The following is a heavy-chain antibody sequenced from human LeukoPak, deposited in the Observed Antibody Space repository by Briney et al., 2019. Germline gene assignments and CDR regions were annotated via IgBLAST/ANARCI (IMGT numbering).Heavy chain of an antibody. Sequence: GGSLRLSCAASGFTFSSYWMHWVRQAPGKGLVWVSRINSDGRSTNYADSVKGRFTISRDNAKNTLFLQMNSLRAEDTAVYYCARAMTTVSDFDYWGQGTLVTVSS. CDR1: GFTFSSYW. V-gene: IGHV3-74*01. CDR2: INSDGRST. D-gene: IGHD4-17*01. CDR3: ARAMTTVSDFDY. J-gene: IGHJ4*02.